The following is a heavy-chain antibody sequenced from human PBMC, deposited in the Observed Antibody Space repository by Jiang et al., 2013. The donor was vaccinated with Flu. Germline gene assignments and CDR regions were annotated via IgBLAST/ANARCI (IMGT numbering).Heavy chain of an antibody. V-gene: IGHV3-30*03. CDR2: ISYDGIYK. CDR3: ARDLSTKYSVDY. CDR1: GFTFSSYG. Sequence: VQLLESGGGVVQPGRSLRLSCAASGFTFSSYGMHWVRQAPGKGLEWVAGISYDGIYKWYADSVKGRFTISRDNSKNTLYLQMDSLTPEDTAVYYCARDLSTKYSVDYWGQGNPGHRLL. D-gene: IGHD1-1*01. J-gene: IGHJ4*02.